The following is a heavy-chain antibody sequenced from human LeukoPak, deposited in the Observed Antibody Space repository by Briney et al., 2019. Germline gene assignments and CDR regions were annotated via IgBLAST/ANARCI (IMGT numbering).Heavy chain of an antibody. J-gene: IGHJ6*03. D-gene: IGHD6-13*01. Sequence: SETLSLTCTVSGGSISSSSYYWGWIRQPPGKGLEWIGSIYYSGSTYYNPSLKSRVTISVDTSKNQFSLKLSSVTAADTAVYYCASGNSSSWYYYYYYMDVRGKGTTVTVSS. CDR3: ASGNSSSWYYYYYYMDV. V-gene: IGHV4-39*07. CDR1: GGSISSSSYY. CDR2: IYYSGST.